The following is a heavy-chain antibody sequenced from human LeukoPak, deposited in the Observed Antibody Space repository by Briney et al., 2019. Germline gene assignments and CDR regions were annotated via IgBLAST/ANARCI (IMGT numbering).Heavy chain of an antibody. Sequence: SETLSLTCAVSGGSISSGGHSWSWIRQPPGKGLEWIGYIYHSGSTYYNPSLKSRVTISVDRSKNQFSLKLSSVTAADTAVYYCARVQARFGDAFDIWGQGTMVTVSS. CDR2: IYHSGST. D-gene: IGHD3-16*01. CDR1: GGSISSGGHS. V-gene: IGHV4-30-2*01. CDR3: ARVQARFGDAFDI. J-gene: IGHJ3*02.